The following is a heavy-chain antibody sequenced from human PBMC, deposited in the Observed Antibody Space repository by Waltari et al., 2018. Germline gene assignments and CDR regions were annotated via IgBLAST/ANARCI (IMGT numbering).Heavy chain of an antibody. CDR3: AKVRGGAVAPYFDY. J-gene: IGHJ4*02. CDR1: GFTFSSYA. V-gene: IGHV3-23*03. CDR2: IYSGGST. Sequence: EVQLLESGGGLVQPGGSLRLSCAASGFTFSSYAMSWVRQAPGKGLEWVSVIYSGGSTYYADSVKGRFTISRDNSKNTLYLQMNSLRAEDTAVYYCAKVRGGAVAPYFDYWGQGTLVTVSS. D-gene: IGHD3-10*01.